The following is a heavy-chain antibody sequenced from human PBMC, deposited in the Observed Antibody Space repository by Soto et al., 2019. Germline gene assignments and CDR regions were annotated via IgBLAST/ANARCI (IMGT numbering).Heavy chain of an antibody. CDR3: AREGLSGPQYNCFDP. V-gene: IGHV4-59*01. Sequence: SETLSLTCTVSGGSISRYYWSWIRQPPGKGLEWIGYIYYSGSTNYNPSLKSRVTISVDTSKNQFSLKLSSVTAADTAVYYCAREGLSGPQYNCFDPWGQGTLVTVPQ. CDR2: IYYSGST. D-gene: IGHD3-10*01. CDR1: GGSISRYY. J-gene: IGHJ5*02.